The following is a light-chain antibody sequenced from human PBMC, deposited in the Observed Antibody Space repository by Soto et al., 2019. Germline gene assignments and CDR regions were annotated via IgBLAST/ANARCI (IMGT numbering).Light chain of an antibody. CDR2: GAS. V-gene: IGKV3-15*01. Sequence: EIVMTQSPATLSVSLGERATLFCRASESITNSLAWYQQGPGQAPRLLIYGASTRAPGIPARFSGSGSGAEFSLTISSLQSEDLAVYYCQQYNNWPLFTFGKGSKVEIK. CDR1: ESITNS. CDR3: QQYNNWPLFT. J-gene: IGKJ2*01.